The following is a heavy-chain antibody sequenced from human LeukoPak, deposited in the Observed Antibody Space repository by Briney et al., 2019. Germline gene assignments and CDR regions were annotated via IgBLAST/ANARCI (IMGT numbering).Heavy chain of an antibody. J-gene: IGHJ4*02. CDR1: GFPFSSYG. CDR3: AKDPGSVSVAPPGD. D-gene: IGHD6-19*01. Sequence: GGSLSLSCAASGFPFSSYGMHWVRQAPGKGLEGVAFIRYDGRNKYYADTVKGRFTISRDNSKNTLYLQMNSLRAEDTAVYYCAKDPGSVSVAPPGDWGKGTLVTVSS. CDR2: IRYDGRNK. V-gene: IGHV3-30*02.